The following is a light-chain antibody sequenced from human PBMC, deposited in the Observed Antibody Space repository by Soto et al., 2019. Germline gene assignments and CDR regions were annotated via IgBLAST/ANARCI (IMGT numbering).Light chain of an antibody. J-gene: IGKJ5*01. Sequence: DIQMTQSPSSLSASLGDTVTISCRASQNIENYLHWYQQKAGKAPEVLLYVASVLKDGVSSRFSGSGYGTDFTLTITTLQPEDFAMYYCQQSFSSPPITFGKGTRLDIK. CDR1: QNIENY. V-gene: IGKV1-39*01. CDR3: QQSFSSPPIT. CDR2: VAS.